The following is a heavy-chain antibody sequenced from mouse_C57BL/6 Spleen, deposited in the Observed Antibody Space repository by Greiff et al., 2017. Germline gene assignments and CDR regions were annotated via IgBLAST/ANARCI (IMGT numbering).Heavy chain of an antibody. J-gene: IGHJ4*01. D-gene: IGHD2-4*01. CDR3: ARSGGYDYDGDYYAMDY. V-gene: IGHV1-69*01. CDR2: IDTSDSYT. CDR1: GYTFTSYW. Sequence: VQLQEPGAELVMPGASVKLSCKASGYTFTSYWMHWVKQRPGQGLEWIGEIDTSDSYTNYNQKFKGKSTLTVDKSSSTAYMQLISLTSEDSAVYYCARSGGYDYDGDYYAMDYWGQGTSVTVSS.